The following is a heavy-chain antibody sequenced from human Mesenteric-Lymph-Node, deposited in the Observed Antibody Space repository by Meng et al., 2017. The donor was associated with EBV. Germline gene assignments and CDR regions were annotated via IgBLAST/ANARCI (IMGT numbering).Heavy chain of an antibody. CDR1: GGTFGSSA. CDR2: IIPLFASA. J-gene: IGHJ5*02. V-gene: IGHV1-69*06. CDR3: AADSALRDTPYYAPTAFNT. Sequence: QAQVVQSGAEGTRPGSSVKVSCKTSGGTFGSSAINWVRQAPGQGLEWMGSIIPLFASANYAQKFQGRVTMTADTTTATAYMDLKSLTSEDTAVYYCAADSALRDTPYYAPTAFNTWGQGSLVTVSS. D-gene: IGHD3-16*01.